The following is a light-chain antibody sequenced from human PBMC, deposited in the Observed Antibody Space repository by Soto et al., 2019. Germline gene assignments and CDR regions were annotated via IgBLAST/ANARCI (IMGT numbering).Light chain of an antibody. J-gene: IGKJ5*01. CDR3: QQYGSLRT. V-gene: IGKV3-20*01. CDR1: QSVSSSY. Sequence: SPGERATLSCRASQSVSSSYLAWYQQKPGQAPRLLIYGASSRATGIPDRFSGSGSGTDFTLTISRLEPEDFAVYYCQQYGSLRTFGNGTRLEIK. CDR2: GAS.